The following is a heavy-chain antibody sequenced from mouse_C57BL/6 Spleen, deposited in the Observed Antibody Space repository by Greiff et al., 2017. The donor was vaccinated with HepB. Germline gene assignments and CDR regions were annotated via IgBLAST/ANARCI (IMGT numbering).Heavy chain of an antibody. CDR2: IDPSDSYT. CDR3: ARRRKFYGMGFDV. CDR1: GYTFTSYW. V-gene: IGHV1-69*01. J-gene: IGHJ1*03. D-gene: IGHD1-1*01. Sequence: QVQLQQPGAELVMPGASVKLSCKASGYTFTSYWMHWVKQRPGQGLEWIGEIDPSDSYTNYNQKFKGKSTLTVDKSSSTAYMELRSLTSEDSAVYYCARRRKFYGMGFDVWGTGTTVTVSS.